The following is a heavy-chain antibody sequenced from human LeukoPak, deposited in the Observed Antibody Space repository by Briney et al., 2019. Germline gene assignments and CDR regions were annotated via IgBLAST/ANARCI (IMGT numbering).Heavy chain of an antibody. V-gene: IGHV4-59*01. CDR2: IYYSGSN. CDR1: GVSISSYY. D-gene: IGHD3-3*01. J-gene: IGHJ4*02. CDR3: ARDVGYDFWSGYHLGFDY. Sequence: SETLSLTCTASGVSISSYYWSWVRQPPGKGLEWIGYIYYSGSNNYNPSLKSRVLISVDTSKNQFSLKLSSVTAADTAVYYCARDVGYDFWSGYHLGFDYWGQGTLVSVSS.